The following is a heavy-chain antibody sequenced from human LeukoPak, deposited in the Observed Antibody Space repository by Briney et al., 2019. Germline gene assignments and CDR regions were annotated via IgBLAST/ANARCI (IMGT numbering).Heavy chain of an antibody. CDR1: GFTFSSYS. V-gene: IGHV3-9*01. CDR3: AKGYSYGSC. D-gene: IGHD5-18*01. Sequence: GGSLRLSCAASGFTFSSYSMNWVRQAPGKGLEWVSGISWNSGSIGYADSVKGRFTISRDNAKNSLYLQMNSLRAEDTALYYCAKGYSYGSCWGQGTLVTVSS. J-gene: IGHJ4*02. CDR2: ISWNSGSI.